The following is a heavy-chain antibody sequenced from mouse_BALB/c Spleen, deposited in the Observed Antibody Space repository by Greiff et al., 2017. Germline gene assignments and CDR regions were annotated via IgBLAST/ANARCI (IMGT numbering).Heavy chain of an antibody. D-gene: IGHD1-2*01. CDR3: ARDAYYGHAFYYAMDY. V-gene: IGHV2-9*02. Sequence: QVQLKESGPGLVAPSQSLSITCTVSGFSLTSYGVHWVRQPPGKGLEWLGVIWAGGSTNYNSALMSRLSISTDNSKSQVFLKMNSLQTDDTAMDYCARDAYYGHAFYYAMDYWGQGTSVTVSS. J-gene: IGHJ4*01. CDR1: GFSLTSYG. CDR2: IWAGGST.